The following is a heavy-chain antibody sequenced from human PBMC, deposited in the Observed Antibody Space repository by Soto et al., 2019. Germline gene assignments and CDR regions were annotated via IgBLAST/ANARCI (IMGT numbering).Heavy chain of an antibody. D-gene: IGHD3-3*02. CDR1: GYTFTSYA. CDR3: ASSIYWGHILHLDYYYMDV. Sequence: ASVKVSCKASGYTFTSYAMHWVRQAPGQRLEWMGIINPSGGSTSYAQKFQGRVTMTRDTSTSTVYMELSSLRSEDTAVYYCASSIYWGHILHLDYYYMDVWGKGTTVTVSS. V-gene: IGHV1-46*03. CDR2: INPSGGST. J-gene: IGHJ6*03.